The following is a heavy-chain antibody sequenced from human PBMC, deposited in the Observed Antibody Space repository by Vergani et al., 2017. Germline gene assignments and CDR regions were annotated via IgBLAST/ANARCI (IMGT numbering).Heavy chain of an antibody. Sequence: QLQLQESGSGLVKPSQTLSLTCAVSGDSITNGGFSWNWIRQPPGKGPEWIGYIFPSGNSDYNPSLKNRVSISLDKSKNQFSLWVNSVTAADTAVYFCARGDGSGSYGDYFDSWGQGILVTVSS. CDR3: ARGDGSGSYGDYFDS. CDR2: IFPSGNS. CDR1: GDSITNGGFS. D-gene: IGHD3-10*01. J-gene: IGHJ4*02. V-gene: IGHV4-30-2*01.